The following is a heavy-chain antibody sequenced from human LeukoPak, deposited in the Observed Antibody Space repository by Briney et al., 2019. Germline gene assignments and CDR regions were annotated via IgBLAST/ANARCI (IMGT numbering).Heavy chain of an antibody. D-gene: IGHD4-17*01. CDR2: IYYSGST. CDR1: GGSISSYY. J-gene: IGHJ4*02. V-gene: IGHV4-59*01. CDR3: AGGSPYGDYVDY. Sequence: PSETLSLTCTASGGSISSYYWSWIRQPPGKGLEWIGYIYYSGSTNYNPSLKSRVTISVDTSKNQFSLKLSSVTAADTAVYYCAGGSPYGDYVDYWGQGTLVNVSS.